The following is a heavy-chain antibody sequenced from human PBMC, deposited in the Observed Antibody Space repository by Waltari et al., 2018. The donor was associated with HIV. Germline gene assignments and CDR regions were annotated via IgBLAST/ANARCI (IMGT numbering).Heavy chain of an antibody. CDR1: GFNFDDYG. CDR2: INWNGGST. CDR3: ARDYGSGSYYNY. Sequence: EVQLVESGGGVVRPGGSLRLSCVASGFNFDDYGVSWVRQAPGKGLEWVSSINWNGGSTGYADSVKGRFSISRDNAKNSLYRQMNSLRAEDTALYYCARDYGSGSYYNYWGQGTLVTVSS. J-gene: IGHJ4*02. D-gene: IGHD3-10*01. V-gene: IGHV3-20*04.